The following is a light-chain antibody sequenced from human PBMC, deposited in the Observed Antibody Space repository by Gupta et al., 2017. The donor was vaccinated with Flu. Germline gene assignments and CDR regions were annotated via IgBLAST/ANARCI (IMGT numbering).Light chain of an antibody. Sequence: QSVLTQPPPVSEAPTPRVTISCSGSSSNIGNNAVNWYQQLPGKAPKLLIYYDDLLPSGVADRFSGSKSGTSASLAISGLQSEDEADYYCAAWDDSLNGYVFGTGTKVTVL. CDR3: AAWDDSLNGYV. CDR2: YDD. V-gene: IGLV1-36*01. CDR1: SSNIGNNA. J-gene: IGLJ1*01.